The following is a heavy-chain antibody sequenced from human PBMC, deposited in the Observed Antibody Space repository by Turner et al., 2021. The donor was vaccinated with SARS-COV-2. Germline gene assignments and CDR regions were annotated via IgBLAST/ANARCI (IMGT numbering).Heavy chain of an antibody. CDR3: SRELTYNWFDP. J-gene: IGHJ5*02. Sequence: QVLLQASGPELVKPSETLSLTCNVSGASIRSNYWAWIRHPPGKRLEWIGYIYYLVRTNYNPSLNSRVTLSVDTSKNQFSLKLTSVTTADTAVYFCSRELTYNWFDPWGQGTLVTVSS. D-gene: IGHD3-10*01. CDR1: GASIRSNY. V-gene: IGHV4-59*01. CDR2: IYYLVRT.